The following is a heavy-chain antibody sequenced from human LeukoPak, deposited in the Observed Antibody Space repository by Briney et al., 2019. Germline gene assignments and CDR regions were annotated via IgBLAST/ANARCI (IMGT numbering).Heavy chain of an antibody. J-gene: IGHJ4*02. V-gene: IGHV3-74*01. CDR2: INIDERIT. CDR3: FREGGD. D-gene: IGHD3-10*01. CDR1: GFSFSTQR. Sequence: PGGSLRLACAASGFSFSTQRMHWVRQTPGKGLVWVSYINIDERITGYADSVKGRFTISRDNAKNTLYLQMNSLRVEDTAIYYCFREGGDWGQGTLVTVSS.